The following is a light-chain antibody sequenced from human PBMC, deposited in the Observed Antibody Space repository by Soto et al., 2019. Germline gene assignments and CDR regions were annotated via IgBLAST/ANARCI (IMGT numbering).Light chain of an antibody. V-gene: IGKV3-15*01. CDR3: QPYFNWPPLT. J-gene: IGKJ4*01. CDR2: GAS. Sequence: EIVMTQSPATLSVSPGERATLSCRASQSVSSNLAWYQQTPGQAPRLLIYGASTRATGVPARFSGSGSGTDFTHIISSRLSEDFAVDFCQPYFNWPPLTFGGGTKVEI. CDR1: QSVSSN.